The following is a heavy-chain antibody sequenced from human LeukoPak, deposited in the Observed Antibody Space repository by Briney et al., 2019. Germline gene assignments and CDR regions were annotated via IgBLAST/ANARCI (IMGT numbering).Heavy chain of an antibody. CDR2: IRYDGSNK. CDR3: AKNGAVAGRRQGFDY. J-gene: IGHJ4*02. V-gene: IGHV3-30*02. D-gene: IGHD6-19*01. Sequence: PAGSLRLSCAASGFTFSSYCMHWVRQAPGKGLEWVAFIRYDGSNKYYADFVKGRFTISRDNAKNTLYLQMISLRAEDTAVYYCAKNGAVAGRRQGFDYWGQGTLVTVSS. CDR1: GFTFSSYC.